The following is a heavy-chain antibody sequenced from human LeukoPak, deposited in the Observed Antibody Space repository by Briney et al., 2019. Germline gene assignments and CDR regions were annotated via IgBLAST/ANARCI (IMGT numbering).Heavy chain of an antibody. Sequence: SETLSLTCTVSGGSSSSGDYYWSWIRQPPGKGLEWIGYIYYSGSTYYNPSLKSRVTISVDTSKNQFSLKLSSVTAADTAVYYCAREGYYGSGSYSPTDYWGQGTLVTVSS. CDR2: IYYSGST. CDR1: GGSSSSGDYY. J-gene: IGHJ4*02. D-gene: IGHD3-10*01. V-gene: IGHV4-30-4*01. CDR3: AREGYYGSGSYSPTDY.